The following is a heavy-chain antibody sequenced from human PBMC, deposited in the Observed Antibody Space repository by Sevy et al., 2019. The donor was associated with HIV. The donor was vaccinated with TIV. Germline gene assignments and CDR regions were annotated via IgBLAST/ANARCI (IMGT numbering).Heavy chain of an antibody. CDR2: ISSSGTSR. V-gene: IGHV3-48*02. CDR1: GFTFSSYT. CDR3: ARDWVAGGAFDI. D-gene: IGHD1-26*01. J-gene: IGHJ3*02. Sequence: GGSLRLSCATSGFTFSSYTMNWVRQAPGKGLEWISYISSSGTSRYYADSVKGRFTISRDNAKDSLYLQMNSLRDEDTAVYYCARDWVAGGAFDIWGQGTMVTVSS.